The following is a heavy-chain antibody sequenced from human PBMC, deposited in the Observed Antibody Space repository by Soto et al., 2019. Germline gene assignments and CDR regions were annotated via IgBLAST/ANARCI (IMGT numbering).Heavy chain of an antibody. CDR2: IYWDGDK. CDR1: GFSLNTGGLG. Sequence: QITLKESGPTLVKPTQTLTLTCTFSGFSLNTGGLGVCWIRQPPGKALEWLALIYWDGDKRYSPSLKSRLSITKDTANNQVVITMTKMDPVDPATYSCAHSRCGGDCLRSYSSHYYYGMDVWGQGTTVTVSS. V-gene: IGHV2-5*02. D-gene: IGHD2-21*02. J-gene: IGHJ6*01. CDR3: AHSRCGGDCLRSYSSHYYYGMDV.